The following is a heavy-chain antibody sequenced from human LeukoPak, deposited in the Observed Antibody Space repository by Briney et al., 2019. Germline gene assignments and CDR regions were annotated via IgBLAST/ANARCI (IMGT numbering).Heavy chain of an antibody. J-gene: IGHJ4*02. V-gene: IGHV3-21*01. D-gene: IGHD3-3*01. Sequence: GGSLRLSCAASGFTFSSYSMNWDRQAPGKGLEWVSSISSSSSYIYYADSVKGRFTISRDNAKNSLYLQMNSLRAEDTAVYYCARGGRDTIFGVVTPSPFDYWGQGTLVTVSS. CDR2: ISSSSSYI. CDR3: ARGGRDTIFGVVTPSPFDY. CDR1: GFTFSSYS.